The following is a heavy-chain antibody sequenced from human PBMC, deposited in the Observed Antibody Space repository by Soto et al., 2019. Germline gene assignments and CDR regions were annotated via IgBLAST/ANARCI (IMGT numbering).Heavy chain of an antibody. Sequence: PGGSLRLSCAASGFTFSSEAMNWVRQAPGKGLEWVSTITSGGSTHFADSVKGRFTISRDNSMNTLFLQMNSLRAEDTAVYYCGEAHCGGVISYSNLQPGGQGPPVT. CDR1: GFTFSSEA. CDR3: GEAHCGGVISYSNLQP. J-gene: IGHJ5*02. D-gene: IGHD2-15*01. CDR2: ITSGGST. V-gene: IGHV3-23*01.